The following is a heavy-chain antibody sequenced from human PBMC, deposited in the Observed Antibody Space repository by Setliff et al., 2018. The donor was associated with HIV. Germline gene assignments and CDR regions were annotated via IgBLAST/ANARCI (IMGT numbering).Heavy chain of an antibody. V-gene: IGHV3-21*01. CDR2: ISSSSSYI. Sequence: GGSLRLSCAAFGFTFSRDWMHWVRQGPGKGLVWVSSISSSSSYIYYADSVKGRFTISRDNAKNSLYLQMNSLRAEDTAVYYCARTGHYYYYYMDVWGKGTTVTVSS. CDR3: ARTGHYYYYYMDV. CDR1: GFTFSRDW. J-gene: IGHJ6*03.